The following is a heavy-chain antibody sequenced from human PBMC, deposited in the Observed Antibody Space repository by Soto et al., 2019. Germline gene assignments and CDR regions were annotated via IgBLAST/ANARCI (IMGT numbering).Heavy chain of an antibody. CDR1: GFNFDDYA. Sequence: GGSLRLSCAASGFNFDDYAMHWVRQAPGKGLEWVSSISWNSGYIAYADSVKGRFTISRDNAKNSLYLQMNSLRAEDTALYYCAKVQGGQWLARNNPFHIWGQGTMVTVSS. V-gene: IGHV3-9*01. J-gene: IGHJ3*02. CDR2: ISWNSGYI. CDR3: AKVQGGQWLARNNPFHI. D-gene: IGHD6-19*01.